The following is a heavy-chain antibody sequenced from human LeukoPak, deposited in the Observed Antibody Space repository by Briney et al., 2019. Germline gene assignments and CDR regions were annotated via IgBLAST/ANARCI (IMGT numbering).Heavy chain of an antibody. D-gene: IGHD5-24*01. CDR2: NSSCSSYI. CDR3: ARGRDGYNNQGFDY. V-gene: IGHV3-21*01. CDR1: GFTVSSYS. J-gene: IGHJ4*02. Sequence: PGGSLRLSCAASGFTVSSYSMNWVRQAPGKGLECVSSNSSCSSYIYYADSVKGRFTISRDNAKNSLYLQMNSLRAEDTAVYYCARGRDGYNNQGFDYWGQGTLVTVSS.